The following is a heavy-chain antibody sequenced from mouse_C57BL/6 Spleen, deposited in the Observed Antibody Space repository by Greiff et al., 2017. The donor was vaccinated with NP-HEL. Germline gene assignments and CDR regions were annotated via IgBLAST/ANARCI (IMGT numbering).Heavy chain of an antibody. CDR3: ARHEERDYDYDEGGFDY. Sequence: VQLQESGAELVKPGASVKLSCKASGYTFTEYTIHWVKQRSGQGLEWIGWFYPGSGSIKYNEKFKDKATLTADKSSSPVYMELSRWTSEDSAVYFCARHEERDYDYDEGGFDYWGQGTTLTVSS. CDR1: GYTFTEYT. CDR2: FYPGSGSI. V-gene: IGHV1-62-2*01. J-gene: IGHJ2*01. D-gene: IGHD2-4*01.